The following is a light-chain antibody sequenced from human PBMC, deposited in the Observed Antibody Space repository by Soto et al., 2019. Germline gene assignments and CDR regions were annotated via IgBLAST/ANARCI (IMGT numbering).Light chain of an antibody. CDR2: KVS. CDR3: KQGTHSST. V-gene: IGKV2-30*02. Sequence: DVVMTQSPLSLPVALGQPASFSCRSSQSLVHSDGNTYLRWFQQRPGQSPRRLLYKVSKLDSGVPERFNGSGSGTDFTLKISRVEAEDAGIYYCKQGTHSSTFGQGTRLDIK. J-gene: IGKJ2*01. CDR1: QSLVHSDGNTY.